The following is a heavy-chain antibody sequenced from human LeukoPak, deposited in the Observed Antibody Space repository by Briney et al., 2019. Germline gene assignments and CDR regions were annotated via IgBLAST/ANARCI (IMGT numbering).Heavy chain of an antibody. Sequence: PGGSLRLSCAVSGFTFSNYDMHWVRQAPGKGLEWVSTISGFGENTYYADSVKGRFTISRDNFKSALFLQMNSLRAEDTAVYYCAKGGHYSCSDPWGQGTLVIVSS. CDR3: AKGGHYSCSDP. V-gene: IGHV3-23*01. CDR2: ISGFGENT. CDR1: GFTFSNYD. J-gene: IGHJ5*02. D-gene: IGHD5-12*01.